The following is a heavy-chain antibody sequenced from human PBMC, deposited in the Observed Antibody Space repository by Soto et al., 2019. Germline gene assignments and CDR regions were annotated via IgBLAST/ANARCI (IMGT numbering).Heavy chain of an antibody. J-gene: IGHJ4*02. D-gene: IGHD2-2*01. CDR2: ISGSGGST. Sequence: GSLRLSCAASGFTFSSYAMSWVRQAPGKGLEWVSAISGSGGSTYYADSVKGRFTISRDNSKNTLYLQMNSLRAEDTAVYYCAKGDSIVVVPAAIVGSYWGQGTLVTVSS. CDR1: GFTFSSYA. V-gene: IGHV3-23*01. CDR3: AKGDSIVVVPAAIVGSY.